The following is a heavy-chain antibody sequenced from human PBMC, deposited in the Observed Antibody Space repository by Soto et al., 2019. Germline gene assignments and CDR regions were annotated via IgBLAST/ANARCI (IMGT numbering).Heavy chain of an antibody. CDR2: IYSGGST. CDR3: ARDGSVTSRTYYYGMDV. Sequence: GGSLRLSCAASGFTVSSNYMSWVRQAPGKGLEWVSVIYSGGSTYYADSVKGRFTISRHNSKNTLYLQMNSLRAEDTAVYYCARDGSVTSRTYYYGMDVWGQGTTVTVSS. J-gene: IGHJ6*02. CDR1: GFTVSSNY. D-gene: IGHD4-17*01. V-gene: IGHV3-53*04.